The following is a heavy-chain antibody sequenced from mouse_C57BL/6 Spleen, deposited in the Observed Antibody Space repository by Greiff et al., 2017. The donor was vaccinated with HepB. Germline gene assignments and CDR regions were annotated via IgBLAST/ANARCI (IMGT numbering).Heavy chain of an antibody. Sequence: QVQLQQSGPGLVQPSQSLSITCTVSGFSLTSYGVHWVRQSPGKGLEWLGVIWSGGSTDYNAAFISRLSISKDNSKSQVFFKMNSLQADDTAIYYCARKGALGNYAMDYWGQGTSVTVSS. CDR3: ARKGALGNYAMDY. J-gene: IGHJ4*01. CDR1: GFSLTSYG. CDR2: IWSGGST. V-gene: IGHV2-2*01. D-gene: IGHD4-1*01.